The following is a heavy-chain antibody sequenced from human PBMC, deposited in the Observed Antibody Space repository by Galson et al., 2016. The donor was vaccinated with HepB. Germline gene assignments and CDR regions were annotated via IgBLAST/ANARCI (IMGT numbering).Heavy chain of an antibody. V-gene: IGHV3-23*01. CDR3: AKDVGAVLFDY. CDR1: GFTFSSYA. J-gene: IGHJ4*01. Sequence: SLRLSCAASGFTFSSYAMSWVRQAPGKGLEWVSTINDGGGNRHYADPVKGRFTISRDNSNNMLYLQMNSLRVDDTAIYYCAKDVGAVLFDYWGHGSLVTVSS. CDR2: INDGGGNR. D-gene: IGHD1-26*01.